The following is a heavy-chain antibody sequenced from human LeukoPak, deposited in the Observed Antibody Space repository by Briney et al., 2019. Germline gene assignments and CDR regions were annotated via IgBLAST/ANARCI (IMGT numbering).Heavy chain of an antibody. CDR1: GGSISSSHYY. V-gene: IGHV4-39*01. CDR2: IYYTGST. Sequence: PSETLSLTCTVSGGSISSSHYYWGWIRQPPGKGLEWIGSIYYTGSTYYNPSLKSRVTISVDTSKNQFSLTLNSVTAADTAVYYCARKQKGYCSSTSCYTSNWFDPWGQGTLVTVSS. D-gene: IGHD2-2*02. J-gene: IGHJ5*02. CDR3: ARKQKGYCSSTSCYTSNWFDP.